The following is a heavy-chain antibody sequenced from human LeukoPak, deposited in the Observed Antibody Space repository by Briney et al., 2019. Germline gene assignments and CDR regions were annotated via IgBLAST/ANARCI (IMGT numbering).Heavy chain of an antibody. V-gene: IGHV1-8*03. D-gene: IGHD6-13*01. J-gene: IGHJ4*02. Sequence: ASVKVSCKASGYTFTSYDINWVRQATGQGLEWMGWMNPNSGNTGYAQKFQGRVTITRNTSIGTAYMELSSLRSEDTAVYYCARVAAAGTLYRKDFDYWGQGTLVTVSS. CDR3: ARVAAAGTLYRKDFDY. CDR2: MNPNSGNT. CDR1: GYTFTSYD.